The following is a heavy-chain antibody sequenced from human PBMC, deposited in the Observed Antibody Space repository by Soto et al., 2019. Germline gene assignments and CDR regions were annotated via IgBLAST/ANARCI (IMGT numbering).Heavy chain of an antibody. CDR1: GFTFSSYG. CDR2: IWYDGSNK. D-gene: IGHD5-12*01. Sequence: GGSLRLSCAASGFTFSSYGMHWVRQAPGKGLEWVAVIWYDGSNKYYADSVKGRFTISRDNSKNTLYLQMNSLRAEDTAVYYCAREGLRGYSGYDPWGQGTLVTVSS. J-gene: IGHJ5*02. V-gene: IGHV3-33*01. CDR3: AREGLRGYSGYDP.